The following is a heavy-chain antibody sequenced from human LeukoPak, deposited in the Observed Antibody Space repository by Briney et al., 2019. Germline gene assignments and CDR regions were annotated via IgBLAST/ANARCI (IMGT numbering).Heavy chain of an antibody. J-gene: IGHJ3*02. D-gene: IGHD6-6*01. CDR1: GYTFTSYG. Sequence: ASVKVSCKASGYTFTSYGISWVRQAPGQGLEWMGWISAYNGNTNYAQKLQGRVTMTTDTSTSTAYMELRSLRSDDTAVYYCARDLVPYSGSSSPNAFDIWGQGTMVTVSS. CDR3: ARDLVPYSGSSSPNAFDI. V-gene: IGHV1-18*01. CDR2: ISAYNGNT.